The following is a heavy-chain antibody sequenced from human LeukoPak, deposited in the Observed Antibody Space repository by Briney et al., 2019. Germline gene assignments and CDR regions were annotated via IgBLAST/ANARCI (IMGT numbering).Heavy chain of an antibody. CDR1: GFTFSSYA. Sequence: GGSLRLSCAASGFTFSSYAVSWVRQAPGKGLERVSAISGSGGSTYYADSVKGRFTISRDNSKNTLYLQMNSLRAEDTAVYYCAKIRLERKYPDAFDIWGQGTMVTVSS. CDR3: AKIRLERKYPDAFDI. V-gene: IGHV3-23*01. D-gene: IGHD1-1*01. CDR2: ISGSGGST. J-gene: IGHJ3*02.